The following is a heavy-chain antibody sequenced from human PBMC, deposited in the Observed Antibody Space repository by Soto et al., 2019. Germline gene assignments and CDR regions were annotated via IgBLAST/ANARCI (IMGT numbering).Heavy chain of an antibody. D-gene: IGHD2-15*01. V-gene: IGHV1-69*01. CDR3: ARGGYCSGGSCFSNWCDP. CDR1: GGTFSSYA. J-gene: IGHJ5*02. Sequence: QVQLVQSGAEVKKPGSSVKVSCKASGGTFSSYAISWVRQAPGQGLEWMGGIIPIFGTANYAQKFQGRVTITADESTSTAYMELSSLRSEDTAVYYCARGGYCSGGSCFSNWCDPWGQGTLVTVSS. CDR2: IIPIFGTA.